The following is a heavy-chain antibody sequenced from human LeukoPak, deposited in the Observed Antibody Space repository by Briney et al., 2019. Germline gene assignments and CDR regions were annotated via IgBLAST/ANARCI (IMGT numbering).Heavy chain of an antibody. D-gene: IGHD3-22*01. J-gene: IGHJ6*02. CDR1: GFTFSSYA. CDR3: AKDMQITMIVVVITLYGMDV. CDR2: ISGSGGST. V-gene: IGHV3-23*01. Sequence: GGSLRLSCAASGFTFSSYAMSWVRQAPGKGLEWVSAISGSGGSTYYADSVKGRFTISRDNSKNTLYLQMNSLRAEDTAVYYCAKDMQITMIVVVITLYGMDVWGQGTTVTVSS.